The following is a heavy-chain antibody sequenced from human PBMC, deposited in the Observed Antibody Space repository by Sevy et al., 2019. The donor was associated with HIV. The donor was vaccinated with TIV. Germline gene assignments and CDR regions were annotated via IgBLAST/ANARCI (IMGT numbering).Heavy chain of an antibody. Sequence: GWSLRLSCAAAGFTFSNYAMHWVRQAPGKGLEWVAIIWSDGAYQYHGDSVKGRFTISRDNPKNTLYLQMNNVRVEDTAVYYCARGGYYYDNAAYYAFDSWGQGTLVTVSS. D-gene: IGHD3-22*01. J-gene: IGHJ4*02. CDR3: ARGGYYYDNAAYYAFDS. CDR1: GFTFSNYA. V-gene: IGHV3-33*01. CDR2: IWSDGAYQ.